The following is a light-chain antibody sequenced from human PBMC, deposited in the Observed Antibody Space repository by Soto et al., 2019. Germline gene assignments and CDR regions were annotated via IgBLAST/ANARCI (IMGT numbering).Light chain of an antibody. CDR2: HVS. CDR1: QSVSSTS. J-gene: IGKJ4*01. V-gene: IGKV3-20*01. Sequence: DIVLTQSPGTLYLSPGERAILSCRASQSVSSTSLAWYQQRPGQAPRLLIYHVSIRANVIPDRFSGSGSGTDFTLTISTLEPEDFAVYYCQQYGTSSLTFGGGTRVEI. CDR3: QQYGTSSLT.